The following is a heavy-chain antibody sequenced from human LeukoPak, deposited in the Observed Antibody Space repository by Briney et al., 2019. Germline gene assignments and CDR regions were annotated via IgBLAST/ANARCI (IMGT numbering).Heavy chain of an antibody. CDR3: ARLNEYSTSSCGIEDY. CDR1: GYTFNGYY. Sequence: ASVKLSCKASGYTFNGYYMHWVRQAPGQGLEWMGWIDPNSGGTNYARNFQGGHTMTRDTSISTAYMELSRLRSDDTAVYYCARLNEYSTSSCGIEDYWGQGTLVSLSS. D-gene: IGHD6-6*01. CDR2: IDPNSGGT. V-gene: IGHV1-2*02. J-gene: IGHJ4*02.